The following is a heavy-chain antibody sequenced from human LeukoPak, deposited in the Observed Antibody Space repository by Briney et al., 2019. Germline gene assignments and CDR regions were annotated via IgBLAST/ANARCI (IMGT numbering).Heavy chain of an antibody. CDR1: GGTFSSYA. Sequence: SVKVSCKASGGTFSSYAISWVRQAPGQGLEWMGGIIPIFGTANYAQKFQGRVTITADGSTSTAYMELSSLRSEDTAVYYCARDRGTVTPSWYYYGMDVWGQGTTVTVSS. J-gene: IGHJ6*02. D-gene: IGHD4-17*01. V-gene: IGHV1-69*13. CDR2: IIPIFGTA. CDR3: ARDRGTVTPSWYYYGMDV.